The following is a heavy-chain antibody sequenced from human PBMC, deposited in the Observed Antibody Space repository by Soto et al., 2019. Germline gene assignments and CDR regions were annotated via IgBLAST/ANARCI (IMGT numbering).Heavy chain of an antibody. Sequence: QVQLQESGPGPVEPSGTLSLTCAVSGASIGTNNWWSWVRQPPGKGLEWIGEVYHSGTTNCNPSLKSRVTISIDNSKNQFSLRLTSMTAADTAVYYCAVPGDGGLDYWSPGTLVTVSS. CDR1: GASIGTNNW. J-gene: IGHJ4*02. CDR3: AVPGDGGLDY. CDR2: VYHSGTT. V-gene: IGHV4-4*02.